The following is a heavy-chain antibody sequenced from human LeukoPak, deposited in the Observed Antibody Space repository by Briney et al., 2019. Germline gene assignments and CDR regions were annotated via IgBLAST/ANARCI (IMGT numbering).Heavy chain of an antibody. J-gene: IGHJ5*02. CDR2: IKQDGSEK. V-gene: IGHV3-7*01. D-gene: IGHD6-6*01. CDR1: GFTFSSYW. CDR3: ARDPPIAALEP. Sequence: GGSLRLSCAASGFTFSSYWMSWVRQAPGKGLEWVANIKQDGSEKYYEDSVKGRFSISRDNAKNSPYLQMNSLRAEDTAVYYCARDPPIAALEPWGQGTLVTVSS.